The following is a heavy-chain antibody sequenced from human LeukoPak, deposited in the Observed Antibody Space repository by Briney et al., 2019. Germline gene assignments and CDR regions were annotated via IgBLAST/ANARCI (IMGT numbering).Heavy chain of an antibody. V-gene: IGHV1-69*13. J-gene: IGHJ6*02. Sequence: ASVKVSCKASGGTFSSYAISWVRQAPGQGLEWMGGIIPIFGTASYAHKFQGRVTITADESTSTAHMELSSLRSEDTAVYYCARDVAGFIAAAPFGYYGMDVWGQGTTVTVSS. CDR1: GGTFSSYA. D-gene: IGHD6-13*01. CDR3: ARDVAGFIAAAPFGYYGMDV. CDR2: IIPIFGTA.